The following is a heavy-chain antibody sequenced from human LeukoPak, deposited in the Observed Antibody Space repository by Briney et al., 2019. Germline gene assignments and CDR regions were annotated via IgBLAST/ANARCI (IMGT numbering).Heavy chain of an antibody. Sequence: ASVKVSCKASGYTFTSYGISWVRQAPGQGLEWMGWNSAYNGNTNYAQKLQGRVTMTTDTSTSTAYMELRSLRSDDTAVYYCARVDTGYGDYDYWGQGTLVTVSS. J-gene: IGHJ4*02. V-gene: IGHV1-18*01. CDR1: GYTFTSYG. CDR2: NSAYNGNT. CDR3: ARVDTGYGDYDY. D-gene: IGHD4-17*01.